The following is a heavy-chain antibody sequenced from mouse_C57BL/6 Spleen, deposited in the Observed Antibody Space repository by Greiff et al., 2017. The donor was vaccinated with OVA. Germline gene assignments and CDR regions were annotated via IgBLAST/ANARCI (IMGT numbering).Heavy chain of an antibody. CDR1: GYTFTDYY. J-gene: IGHJ4*01. Sequence: EVQLQQSGPELVKPGASVKISCKASGYTFTDYYMNWVTQSHGKSLEWIGDINPNNGGTSYNQKFKGKATLTVDKSSSTAYMELRSLTSEDSAVDYCARGGYYAMDYWGQGTSGTVSS. CDR2: INPNNGGT. V-gene: IGHV1-26*01. CDR3: ARGGYYAMDY.